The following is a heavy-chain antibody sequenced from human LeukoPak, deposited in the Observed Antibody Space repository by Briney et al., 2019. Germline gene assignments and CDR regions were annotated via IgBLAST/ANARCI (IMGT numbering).Heavy chain of an antibody. V-gene: IGHV4-59*01. CDR2: IYYSGST. CDR1: GGSISSYY. J-gene: IGHJ4*02. CDR3: ARGTRYSSSPFDY. Sequence: SETLSLTCTVSGGSISSYYWSWIRQPPGKGLEWIGYIYYSGSTNYNPSLKSRVTISVDTSKNQFSLNLSSVTAADTAVYYCARGTRYSSSPFDYWGQGTLVTVSS. D-gene: IGHD6-13*01.